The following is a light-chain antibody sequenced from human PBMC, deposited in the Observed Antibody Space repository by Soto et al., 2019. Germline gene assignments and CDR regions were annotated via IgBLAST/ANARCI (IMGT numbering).Light chain of an antibody. CDR1: QSISNSY. Sequence: EIVLTQSPGTLSLSPGERATLSCRASQSISNSYLAWHQQKPGQAPRLLIYGASNRATGIPDRFSGSGSGTDLTLTINRLEPEDFAVYYCQQYGTSPRTFGQGTRVEIK. J-gene: IGKJ1*01. CDR3: QQYGTSPRT. V-gene: IGKV3-20*01. CDR2: GAS.